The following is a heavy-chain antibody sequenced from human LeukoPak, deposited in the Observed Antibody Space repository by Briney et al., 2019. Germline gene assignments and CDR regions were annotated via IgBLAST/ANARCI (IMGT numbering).Heavy chain of an antibody. J-gene: IGHJ4*02. V-gene: IGHV4-34*01. CDR3: AKCPYYSSSWSYYFDY. CDR2: INHSGST. CDR1: GGSFSGYY. D-gene: IGHD6-13*01. Sequence: SETLSLTCAVYGGSFSGYYWSWIRQPPGKGLEWIGEINHSGSTNYNPSLKSRVTISVDTSKNQFSLKLSSVTAADTAVYYCAKCPYYSSSWSYYFDYWGQGTLVTVSS.